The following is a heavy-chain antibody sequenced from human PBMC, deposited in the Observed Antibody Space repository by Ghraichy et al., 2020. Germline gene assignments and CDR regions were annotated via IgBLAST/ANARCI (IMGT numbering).Heavy chain of an antibody. J-gene: IGHJ4*02. CDR1: GGSINNYY. Sequence: SETLSLTCTVSGGSINNYYWSWIRQPPGKGLEWIGYIYYSGSTNYNPSLKSRVTISVDTSKNQFSLKLSSVTAADTAVYYCARGRADIAAGGTNYWGQGTLVTVSS. V-gene: IGHV4-59*01. CDR3: ARGRADIAAGGTNY. CDR2: IYYSGST. D-gene: IGHD6-13*01.